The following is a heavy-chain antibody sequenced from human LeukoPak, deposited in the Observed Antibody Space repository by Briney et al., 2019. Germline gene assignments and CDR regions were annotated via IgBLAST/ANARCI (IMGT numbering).Heavy chain of an antibody. CDR3: AKDRGAVAGTRFDY. CDR2: INSDGSST. CDR1: GFTFSSYW. J-gene: IGHJ4*02. D-gene: IGHD6-19*01. V-gene: IGHV3-74*01. Sequence: GGSLRLSCAASGFTFSSYWMHWVRQAPGKGLVWVSRINSDGSSTSYADSVKGRFTISRDNSKNTLYLQMNSLRAEDTAVYYCAKDRGAVAGTRFDYWGQGTLVTVSS.